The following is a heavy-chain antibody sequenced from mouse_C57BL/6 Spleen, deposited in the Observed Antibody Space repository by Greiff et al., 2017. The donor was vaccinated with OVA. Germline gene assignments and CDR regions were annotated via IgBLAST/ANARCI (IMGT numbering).Heavy chain of an antibody. CDR1: GYTFTSYW. D-gene: IGHD2-4*01. J-gene: IGHJ4*01. Sequence: QVQLKQPGAELVKPGASVKVSCKASGYTFTSYWMHWVKQRPGQGLEWIGRIHPSDSDTNYNQKFKGKATLTVDKSSSTAYMQLSSLTSEDSAVYYCAISSDYDVGYAMDYWGQGTSVTVSS. CDR2: IHPSDSDT. CDR3: AISSDYDVGYAMDY. V-gene: IGHV1-74*01.